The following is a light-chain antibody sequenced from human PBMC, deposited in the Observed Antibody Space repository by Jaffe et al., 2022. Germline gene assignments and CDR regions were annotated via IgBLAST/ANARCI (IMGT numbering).Light chain of an antibody. Sequence: DIQMTQSPSSLSASVGDRVTITCRASQSISSHLNWYQQKPGKAPKFLIYGASSLQTGVPSRFSGSGSGTDFTLTISSLQPEDFATYYCQQSYSTPRTFGPGTRVDF. V-gene: IGKV1-39*01. CDR2: GAS. J-gene: IGKJ3*01. CDR1: QSISSH. CDR3: QQSYSTPRT.